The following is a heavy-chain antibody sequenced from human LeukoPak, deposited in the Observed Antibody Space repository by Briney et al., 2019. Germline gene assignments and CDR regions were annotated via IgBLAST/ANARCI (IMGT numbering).Heavy chain of an antibody. J-gene: IGHJ4*02. Sequence: GGSLRLSCAASGFIFSNDAMHWVRQAPGKGLEWVAFIWFDGSNKHYADSVKGRFPISRDNSEDTLYLQMNSLRAEDTAVYYCVGDPAASGFAFESWGQGALVTVSS. V-gene: IGHV3-33*01. CDR1: GFIFSNDA. CDR3: VGDPAASGFAFES. D-gene: IGHD1-14*01. CDR2: IWFDGSNK.